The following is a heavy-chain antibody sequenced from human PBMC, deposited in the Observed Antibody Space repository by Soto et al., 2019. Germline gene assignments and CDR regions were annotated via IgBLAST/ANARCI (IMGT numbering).Heavy chain of an antibody. CDR1: GFTFSRHA. CDR3: LNGDYY. CDR2: ISSSGGST. V-gene: IGHV3-48*01. Sequence: EVQLVESGGGLLQPGGPLRLSCAASGFTFSRHAMYWVRQAPGKGLEWVSCISSSGGSTYYADSVKGRFTVSRDNDKDSRSLQMNRLRAEDTAVYYCLNGDYYVGQGTLVTVSS. J-gene: IGHJ4*02. D-gene: IGHD4-17*01.